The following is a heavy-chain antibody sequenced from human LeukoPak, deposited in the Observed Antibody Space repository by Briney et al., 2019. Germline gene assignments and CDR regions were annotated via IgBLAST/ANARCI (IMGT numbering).Heavy chain of an antibody. D-gene: IGHD5-18*01. V-gene: IGHV4-59*01. CDR2: IYYSGST. CDR1: GGSISSYY. J-gene: IGHJ6*03. CDR3: ARTTEGGYTYDYFYYYYMDV. Sequence: SETLSLTCTVSGGSISSYYWSWIRQPPGKGLEWIGYIYYSGSTNYNPSLKSRVTISVDTSKNQFSLNLSSVTAADTPVYYCARTTEGGYTYDYFYYYYMDVWGKGTTVTISS.